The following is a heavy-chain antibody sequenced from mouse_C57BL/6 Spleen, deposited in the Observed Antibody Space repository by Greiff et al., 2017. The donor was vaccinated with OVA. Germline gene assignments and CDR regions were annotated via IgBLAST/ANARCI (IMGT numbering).Heavy chain of an antibody. CDR2: ISNGGGST. CDR1: GFTFSDYY. V-gene: IGHV5-12*01. Sequence: EVQLVESGGGLVQPGGSLKLSCAASGFTFSDYYMYWVRQTPEKRLEWVAYISNGGGSTYYPDTVKGRFTISRDNAKNTLYLQMSRLKSEDTAMYYCARYLDYFDYWGQGTTLTVSS. J-gene: IGHJ2*01. CDR3: ARYLDYFDY. D-gene: IGHD5-1*01.